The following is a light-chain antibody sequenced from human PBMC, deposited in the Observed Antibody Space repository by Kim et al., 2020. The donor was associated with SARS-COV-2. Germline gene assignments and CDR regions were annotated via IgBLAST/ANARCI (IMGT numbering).Light chain of an antibody. Sequence: SASVGDRVTITCRASQRIGSYLSWYQQKPGKAPKLLMHATSSLQSGVPLRFSGSGSGTDFTLTISSLQPEDFATYYCQQSYSTPYTFGQGTKLEIK. J-gene: IGKJ2*01. CDR2: ATS. V-gene: IGKV1-39*01. CDR1: QRIGSY. CDR3: QQSYSTPYT.